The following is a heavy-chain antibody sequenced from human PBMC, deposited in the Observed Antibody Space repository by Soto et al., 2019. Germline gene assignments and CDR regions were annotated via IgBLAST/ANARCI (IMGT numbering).Heavy chain of an antibody. J-gene: IGHJ6*02. D-gene: IGHD3-16*02. V-gene: IGHV1-69*01. CDR1: GGTFSSYA. CDR2: IIPIFGTA. Sequence: QVQLVQSGAEVKKPGSSVKVSCKASGGTFSSYAISWVRQAPGQWLEWMGGIIPIFGTANYAQKFQGRVTITADESTSTAYMELSSLRSEDTAVYYCARGDRTFGGVIVNYGMDVWGQGTTVTVSS. CDR3: ARGDRTFGGVIVNYGMDV.